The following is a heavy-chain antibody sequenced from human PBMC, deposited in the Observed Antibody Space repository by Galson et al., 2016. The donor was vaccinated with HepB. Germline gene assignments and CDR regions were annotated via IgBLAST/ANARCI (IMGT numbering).Heavy chain of an antibody. CDR3: ARSGPTYGLYYLDY. CDR1: GGTFSSYS. Sequence: SVKVSCKASGGTFSSYSTSWLRQAPGQGLEWMGGIIPIFGTANYAQKFQGRVTITADESTNTAYMELSSLRSEDTAIYFRARSGPTYGLYYLDYWGQGTLVTVSS. D-gene: IGHD3-10*01. J-gene: IGHJ4*02. CDR2: IIPIFGTA. V-gene: IGHV1-69*13.